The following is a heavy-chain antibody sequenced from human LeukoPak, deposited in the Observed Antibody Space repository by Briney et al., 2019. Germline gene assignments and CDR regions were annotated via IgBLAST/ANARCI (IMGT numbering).Heavy chain of an antibody. CDR3: AKDDAWIRFAS. D-gene: IGHD5-12*01. J-gene: IGHJ5*01. CDR2: IRYDGSNK. V-gene: IGHV3-30*02. Sequence: PGGSLRLSCAASGFIFSRYGMHWVRQAPGKGLEWVAFIRYDGSNKYFADSLKGRFTISRDNSKNTLYLQMNSLRAEDTAVYYCAKDDAWIRFASWGQGILVTVSS. CDR1: GFIFSRYG.